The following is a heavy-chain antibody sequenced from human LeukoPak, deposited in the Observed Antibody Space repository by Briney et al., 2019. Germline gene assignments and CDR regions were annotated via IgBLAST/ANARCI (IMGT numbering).Heavy chain of an antibody. CDR3: AGGDIVMGGGRNWFDP. J-gene: IGHJ5*02. V-gene: IGHV4-4*07. CDR1: GGSISNYF. Sequence: PSETLSLTCTVSGGSISNYFCSWIRQPAGKGLEWIGRVSTSGSTYYNPSLKSRVTMSADTSKNQFSLKLTSMTAADTAVYYCAGGDIVMGGGRNWFDPWGQGTLVTVSS. D-gene: IGHD2-21*01. CDR2: VSTSGST.